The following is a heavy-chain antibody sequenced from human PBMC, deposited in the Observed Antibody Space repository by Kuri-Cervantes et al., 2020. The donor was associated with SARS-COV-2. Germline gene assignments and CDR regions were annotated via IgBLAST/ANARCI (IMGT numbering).Heavy chain of an antibody. V-gene: IGHV3-23*01. J-gene: IGHJ3*02. CDR1: GFTFSDYY. Sequence: GESLKISCAASGFTFSDYYMSWIRQAPGKGLEWVSAISGSGGSTYYADSVKGRFTISRDNSKNTLYLQMNSLRAEDTAVYYCAKDIFIVVIPAATEYDAFDIWGQGIMVTVSS. D-gene: IGHD2-2*01. CDR3: AKDIFIVVIPAATEYDAFDI. CDR2: ISGSGGST.